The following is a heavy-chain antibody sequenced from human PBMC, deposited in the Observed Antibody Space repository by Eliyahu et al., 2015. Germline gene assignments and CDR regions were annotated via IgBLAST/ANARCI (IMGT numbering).Heavy chain of an antibody. Sequence: QVQLVQSGAEVKKPGASLKVSCKASGYTFTTFAVHWVRQAPGQRLEWMGWINTANGNTQYSQKFQDRVTITRDTSASTASMELSSLRSEDTAVYYCAKGYSISWNIFDIWGQGTMVTVSS. V-gene: IGHV1-3*04. J-gene: IGHJ3*02. CDR1: GYTFTTFA. D-gene: IGHD6-13*01. CDR2: INTANGNT. CDR3: AKGYSISWNIFDI.